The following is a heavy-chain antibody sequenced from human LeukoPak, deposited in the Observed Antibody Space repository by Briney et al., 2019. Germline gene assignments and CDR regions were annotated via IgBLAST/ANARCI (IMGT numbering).Heavy chain of an antibody. Sequence: GGSLRLSCAASGFTFSSYAMSWVRQAPGKGLEWVAVIWYDGSNKYYADSVKGRFTISRDNSKNTLYLQMNSLRAEDTAVYYCARDSGSGYYYALSPPIDYWGQGTLVTVSS. CDR2: IWYDGSNK. D-gene: IGHD3-22*01. J-gene: IGHJ4*02. CDR1: GFTFSSYA. V-gene: IGHV3-33*08. CDR3: ARDSGSGYYYALSPPIDY.